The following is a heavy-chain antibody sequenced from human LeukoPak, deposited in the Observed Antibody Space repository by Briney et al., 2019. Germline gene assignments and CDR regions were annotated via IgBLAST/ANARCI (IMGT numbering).Heavy chain of an antibody. D-gene: IGHD1-26*01. Sequence: SETLSLTCTVSGGSISSSSYYWGWIRQPPGKGLEWIGSIYYSGSTYYNPSLKSRVTISVDTSKNQFSLKLSSVTAADTAVYYCARHGVWHVGNPCRFDPWGQGTLVTVSS. CDR2: IYYSGST. J-gene: IGHJ5*02. V-gene: IGHV4-39*01. CDR3: ARHGVWHVGNPCRFDP. CDR1: GGSISSSSYY.